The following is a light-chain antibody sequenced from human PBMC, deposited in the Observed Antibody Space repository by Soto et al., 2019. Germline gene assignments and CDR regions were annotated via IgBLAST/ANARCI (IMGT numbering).Light chain of an antibody. CDR3: QHYVTSSIT. CDR2: GAS. J-gene: IGKJ5*01. Sequence: EVVLTQSPGTLSLSTGERVTILCLASQSVSSTSLAWYQQKPGQTPRLLIYGASSRATGTPDRISGGGSGTHFTLTISRLEPEDFAFYYCQHYVTSSITFGQGTRLEIK. CDR1: QSVSSTS. V-gene: IGKV3-20*01.